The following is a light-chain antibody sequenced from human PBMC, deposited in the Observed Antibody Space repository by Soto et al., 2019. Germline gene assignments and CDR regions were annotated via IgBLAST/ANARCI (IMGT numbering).Light chain of an antibody. CDR1: QSVSNNY. J-gene: IGKJ1*01. Sequence: EIVLTQSPGTLSLSPGERATLSCRASQSVSNNYLAWYQQRPGQAPRLLIYGASNRAAGIPDRFSGSGSETDFTLTISRLVPEDFAVYYCQHYGTSPQTFGQGTRVEI. CDR3: QHYGTSPQT. CDR2: GAS. V-gene: IGKV3-20*01.